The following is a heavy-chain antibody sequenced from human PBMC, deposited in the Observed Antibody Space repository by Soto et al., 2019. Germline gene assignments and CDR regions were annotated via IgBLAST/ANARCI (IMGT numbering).Heavy chain of an antibody. Sequence: GGSLRLSCQTSGFKFRMYEMHWGPKAPGKGVEWVSYISSSGLTTYYADSVKGRFTMSRDNAKNSLYLQMDSLRAEDTAVYYCARDSGYGSGASVNHYLDHWGHGTLVTVSS. CDR3: ARDSGYGSGASVNHYLDH. D-gene: IGHD3-10*01. CDR2: ISSSGLTT. V-gene: IGHV3-48*03. J-gene: IGHJ4*01. CDR1: GFKFRMYE.